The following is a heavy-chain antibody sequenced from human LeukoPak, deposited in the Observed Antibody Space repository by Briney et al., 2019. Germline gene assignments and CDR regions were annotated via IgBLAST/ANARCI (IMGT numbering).Heavy chain of an antibody. D-gene: IGHD3-10*01. CDR1: GGSFSGYY. CDR3: ARGTPPLLWFGESYYFDY. J-gene: IGHJ4*02. CDR2: INHSEST. Sequence: SETLSLTCAVYGGSFSGYYWSWIRQPPGKGLEWIGEINHSESTNYNPSLKSRVTISVDTSKNQFSLKLSSVTAADTAVYYCARGTPPLLWFGESYYFDYWGQGTLVTVSS. V-gene: IGHV4-34*01.